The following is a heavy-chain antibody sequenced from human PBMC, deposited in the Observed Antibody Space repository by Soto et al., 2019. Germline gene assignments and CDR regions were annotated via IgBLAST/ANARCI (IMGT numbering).Heavy chain of an antibody. CDR1: NGSFRPNY. Sequence: SETLSLTCLVSNGSFRPNYWAWIRQPPGKGLEWLGYIYYTGTTSYNPSLKSRVTLSLETCKSQFSLRLTSVTASDTAIYYCARLGAFYQSLDPWGQGTLVTVSS. CDR2: IYYTGTT. J-gene: IGHJ5*02. V-gene: IGHV4-59*08. D-gene: IGHD3-3*02. CDR3: ARLGAFYQSLDP.